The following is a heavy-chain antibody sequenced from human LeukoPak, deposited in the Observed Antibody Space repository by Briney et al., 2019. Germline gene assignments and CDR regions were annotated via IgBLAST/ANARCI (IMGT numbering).Heavy chain of an antibody. CDR2: IFTTGST. CDR3: ARASDSIFSYYYHMDL. Sequence: SETLSLTCTVSGASVSAYYWSWVRQPAGKGLEWIGRIFTTGSTDYNPSLKSRVTMSRDRSKNQLFLTLTSVTAADTAVYYCARASDSIFSYYYHMDLWGKGITVTVSS. V-gene: IGHV4-4*07. J-gene: IGHJ6*03. CDR1: GASVSAYY. D-gene: IGHD3-3*02.